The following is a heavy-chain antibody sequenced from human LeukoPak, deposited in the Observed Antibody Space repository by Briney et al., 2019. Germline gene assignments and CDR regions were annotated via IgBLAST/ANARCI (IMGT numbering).Heavy chain of an antibody. CDR2: ITGSGEST. CDR3: AKRSGSSYGYFDY. D-gene: IGHD3-10*01. V-gene: IGHV3-23*01. J-gene: IGHJ4*02. CDR1: GSSFSSYA. Sequence: GGSLRLSCAASGSSFSSYAMSWVRQAPGKGLEWVSAITGSGESTDYADSVKGRFTISRDNSKNTLYLQMNSLRAEDTAVYYCAKRSGSSYGYFDYWGQGTLVTVSS.